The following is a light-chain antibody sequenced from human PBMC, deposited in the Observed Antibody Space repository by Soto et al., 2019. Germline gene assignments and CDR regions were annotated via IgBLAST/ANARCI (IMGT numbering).Light chain of an antibody. CDR1: SFNIGADYD. Sequence: QSVLTQPPSVSGAPGQRVTFSCTGSSFNIGADYDVFWYQQLPGTAPKLLIYGNSNRPSGVPDRFSGSKSGTSASLAITGLQGEDEAEYYCQAYDTSLSGVVFGGGTKLTVL. V-gene: IGLV1-40*01. CDR3: QAYDTSLSGVV. J-gene: IGLJ2*01. CDR2: GNS.